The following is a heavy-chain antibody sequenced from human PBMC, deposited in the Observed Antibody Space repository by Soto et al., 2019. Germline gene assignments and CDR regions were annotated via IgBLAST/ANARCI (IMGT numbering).Heavy chain of an antibody. CDR1: GFTFSSYG. CDR2: ISYDGSNK. V-gene: IGHV3-30*18. D-gene: IGHD6-13*01. CDR3: AKDGGIAAPGWFDP. J-gene: IGHJ5*02. Sequence: PGGSLRLSCAASGFTFSSYGMHWVRQAPGKGLEWVAVISYDGSNKYYADSVKGRFTISRDNSKNTLYLQMNSLRAEDTAVYYCAKDGGIAAPGWFDPWGQGTLVTVSS.